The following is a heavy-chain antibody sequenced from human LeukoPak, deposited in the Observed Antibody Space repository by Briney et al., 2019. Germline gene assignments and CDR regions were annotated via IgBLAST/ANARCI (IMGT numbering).Heavy chain of an antibody. CDR1: GFTFSSYG. J-gene: IGHJ4*02. CDR2: ISGSGGST. V-gene: IGHV3-23*01. D-gene: IGHD1-26*01. CDR3: AKVLEGAIL. Sequence: GGSLRLSCAASGFTFSSYGMSWVRQAPGKGLEWVSSISGSGGSTYYADSVKGRFSISRDNSKNTLYVQMNSLRAEDTAVYYCAKVLEGAILWGQGTLVTVSS.